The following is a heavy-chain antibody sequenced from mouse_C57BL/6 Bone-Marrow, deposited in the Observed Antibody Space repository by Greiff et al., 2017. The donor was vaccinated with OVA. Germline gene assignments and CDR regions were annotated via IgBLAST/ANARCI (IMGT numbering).Heavy chain of an antibody. Sequence: EESGPGLVKPSQSLSLTCSVTGYSITSGYYWNWIRQFPGNKLEWMGYISYDGSNNYNPSLKHRISITRDTSKNQFFLKLNSVTTEDTATYYCAREGYGNYPYWGQGTLVTVSA. CDR1: GYSITSGYY. D-gene: IGHD2-10*02. CDR3: AREGYGNYPY. J-gene: IGHJ3*01. CDR2: ISYDGSN. V-gene: IGHV3-6*01.